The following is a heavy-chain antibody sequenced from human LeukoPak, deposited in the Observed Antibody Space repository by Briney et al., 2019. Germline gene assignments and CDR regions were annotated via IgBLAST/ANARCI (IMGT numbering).Heavy chain of an antibody. CDR3: ARLPRPKYSSGWYPNYNWFDP. V-gene: IGHV5-51*01. Sequence: GESLKFSCKGSGYSFTSYWIGWVRQMPGKGLEWMGIIYPGDSDTRYSPSFQGQVTISADKSISPAYLQWRSLKASDTAMYYCARLPRPKYSSGWYPNYNWFDPWGQGTLVTVSS. D-gene: IGHD6-19*01. CDR2: IYPGDSDT. CDR1: GYSFTSYW. J-gene: IGHJ5*02.